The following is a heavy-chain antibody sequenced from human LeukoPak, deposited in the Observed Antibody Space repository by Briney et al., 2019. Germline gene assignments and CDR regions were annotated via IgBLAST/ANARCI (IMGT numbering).Heavy chain of an antibody. V-gene: IGHV3-30*18. D-gene: IGHD2-2*02. CDR1: GFTFSSYG. CDR3: AKDLSLYGNYYYYGMDV. CDR2: ISYDGSNK. Sequence: SGGSLRLSCAASGFTFSSYGMHSVRQAPGKWLEWVAVISYDGSNKYYADSVKGRFTISRDNSKNTLYLQMNSLRAEDTAVYYCAKDLSLYGNYYYYGMDVWGKGTTVTVSS. J-gene: IGHJ6*04.